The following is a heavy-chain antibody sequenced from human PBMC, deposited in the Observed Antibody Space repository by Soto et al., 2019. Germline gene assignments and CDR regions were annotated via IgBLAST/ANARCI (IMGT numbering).Heavy chain of an antibody. V-gene: IGHV1-46*03. CDR2: INPSGGST. D-gene: IGHD4-4*01. J-gene: IGHJ4*02. CDR1: GYTFTSYY. Sequence: GASVKVSCKASGYTFTSYYMHWVRQAPGQGLEWMGIINPSGGSTSYAQKFQGRVTMTRDTSTSTVYMELSSLRSEDTAVYYCAKTTVTDGGFDYWGQGTLVNVSS. CDR3: AKTTVTDGGFDY.